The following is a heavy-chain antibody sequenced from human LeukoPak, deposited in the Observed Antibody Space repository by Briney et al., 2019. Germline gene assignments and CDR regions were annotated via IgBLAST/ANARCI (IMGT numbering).Heavy chain of an antibody. J-gene: IGHJ4*02. V-gene: IGHV3-48*03. Sequence: PGGSLRLSCAASGFTFSSYEMNWVRQAPGKGLEWVSYISSSGSTIYYADSVKGRFTISRDNAKNSLYLQMNSLRAEDTAVYYCANRAYPSGGYWGQGTLVTVSS. CDR2: ISSSGSTI. D-gene: IGHD3-10*01. CDR3: ANRAYPSGGY. CDR1: GFTFSSYE.